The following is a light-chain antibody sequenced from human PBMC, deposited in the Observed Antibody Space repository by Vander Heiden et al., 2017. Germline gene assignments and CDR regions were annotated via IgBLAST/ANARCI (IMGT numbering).Light chain of an antibody. CDR3: QQYGSSPPMYT. Sequence: IVLTQSPRTLSLSAGERATLSCRHSQRVSSSYLAWYQQKPGQAPRLLIYGASSRATGIPDRFSGSGSGTDFTLTISRLEPEDFAVYYCQQYGSSPPMYTFGQGTKLEIK. V-gene: IGKV3-20*01. J-gene: IGKJ2*01. CDR2: GAS. CDR1: QRVSSSY.